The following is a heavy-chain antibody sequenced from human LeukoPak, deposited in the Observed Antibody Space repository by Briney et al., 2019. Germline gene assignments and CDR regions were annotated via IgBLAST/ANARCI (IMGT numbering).Heavy chain of an antibody. Sequence: GGSLRLSCAASGFTVSSNYMTWVRQAPGKGLEGVSVIYSGGSTYYADPVKGRFTISRDNSKNTRYLQMSSLRAEDTAVYYCARELGGLPPYFDYWGQGTLVTVSS. V-gene: IGHV3-66*01. CDR2: IYSGGST. CDR3: ARELGGLPPYFDY. D-gene: IGHD1-26*01. J-gene: IGHJ4*02. CDR1: GFTVSSNY.